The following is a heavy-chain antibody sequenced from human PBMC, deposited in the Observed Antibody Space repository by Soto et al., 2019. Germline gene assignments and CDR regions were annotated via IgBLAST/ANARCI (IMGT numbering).Heavy chain of an antibody. V-gene: IGHV1-18*01. D-gene: IGHD6-19*01. CDR3: ARETKMDSSGWYNGY. CDR1: GYTFTSYG. CDR2: INPYNGNT. Sequence: ASVKVSCKASGYTFTSYGINWVRQAPGQGLEWMGWINPYNGNTNYAQKLQGRVTMTTDTSTSTAYMELRSLRSDDTAVYYCARETKMDSSGWYNGYWGQGTLVTVSS. J-gene: IGHJ4*02.